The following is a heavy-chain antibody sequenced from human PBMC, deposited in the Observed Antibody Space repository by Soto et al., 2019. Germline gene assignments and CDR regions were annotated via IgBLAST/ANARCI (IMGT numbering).Heavy chain of an antibody. D-gene: IGHD4-17*01. J-gene: IGHJ3*01. CDR1: GFTFNIYA. Sequence: QPGGSLRLSCAASGFTFNIYAMSWVRQAPGKGLEWVSAISAGGHTTFYADSVKGRFTISRDNSKNTLYLQMNSLRDQDTAIYYCAKSGDYGDYLGYDVLDVWGQGTMVTVSS. CDR2: ISAGGHTT. V-gene: IGHV3-23*01. CDR3: AKSGDYGDYLGYDVLDV.